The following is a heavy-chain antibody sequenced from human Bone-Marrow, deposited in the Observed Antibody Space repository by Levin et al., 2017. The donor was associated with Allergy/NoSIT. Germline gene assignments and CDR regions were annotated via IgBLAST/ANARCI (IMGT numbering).Heavy chain of an antibody. CDR1: GFTFSSYG. CDR3: AKDGARWLLYYMDV. V-gene: IGHV3-30*18. D-gene: IGHD4-23*01. CDR2: ISYDGSNK. J-gene: IGHJ6*03. Sequence: PGGSLRLSCAASGFTFSSYGMHWVRQAPGKGLEWVAVISYDGSNKYYADSVKGRFTISRDNSKNTLYLQMNSLRAEDTAVYYCAKDGARWLLYYMDVWGKGTTVTVSS.